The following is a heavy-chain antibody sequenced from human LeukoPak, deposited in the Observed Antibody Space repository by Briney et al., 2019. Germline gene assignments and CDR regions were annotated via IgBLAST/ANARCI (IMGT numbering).Heavy chain of an antibody. D-gene: IGHD3-10*01. CDR3: ARHRAYYYYGMDV. CDR2: IYYSGST. J-gene: IGHJ6*02. V-gene: IGHV4-59*08. Sequence: SETLSLTCTVSGGSISSYYWSWIRQPAGKGLEWIGRIYYSGSTNYNPSLKSRVTISVDTSKNQFSLKLSSVTAADTAVYYCARHRAYYYYGMDVWGQGTTVTVSS. CDR1: GGSISSYY.